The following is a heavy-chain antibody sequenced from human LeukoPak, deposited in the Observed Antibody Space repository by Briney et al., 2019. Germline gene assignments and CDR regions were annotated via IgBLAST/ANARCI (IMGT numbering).Heavy chain of an antibody. Sequence: TGGSLRLSCAASGFTFDDYAMHWVRQAPGKGLEWVSGISWNSGSIGYADSVKGRFTISRDNAKNSLYLQMNSLRAEDTALYYCAKDKKAAATQSNFDYWGQGTLVTVSS. CDR2: ISWNSGSI. J-gene: IGHJ4*02. V-gene: IGHV3-9*01. CDR1: GFTFDDYA. D-gene: IGHD6-13*01. CDR3: AKDKKAAATQSNFDY.